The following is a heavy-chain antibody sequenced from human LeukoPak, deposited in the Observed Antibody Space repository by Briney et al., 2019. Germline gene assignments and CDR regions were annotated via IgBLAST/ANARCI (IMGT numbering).Heavy chain of an antibody. CDR2: INPSGGST. CDR3: ASLYSGSYRGFDY. J-gene: IGHJ4*02. D-gene: IGHD1-26*01. Sequence: ASVKVSCKASGYTFTSYYMHWVRQAPGRGLEWMGIINPSGGSTSYAQKFQGRVTMTRDTPTSTVYMELSSLRSEDTAVYYCASLYSGSYRGFDYWGQGTLVTVSS. CDR1: GYTFTSYY. V-gene: IGHV1-46*01.